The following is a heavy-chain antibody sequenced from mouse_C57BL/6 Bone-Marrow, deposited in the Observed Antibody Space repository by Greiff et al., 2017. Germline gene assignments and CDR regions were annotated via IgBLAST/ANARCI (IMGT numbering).Heavy chain of an antibody. CDR1: GFNIKDYY. CDR3: ARAGPAWFAY. J-gene: IGHJ3*01. V-gene: IGHV14-2*01. Sequence: VQLQQSGAELVQPGASVKLSCTASGFNIKDYYMHLVKQSTEQGLEWIGRIDPEGGETKYAPNFQGQAPITADTTSNTAYLQLSSLTSEDTAVYYCARAGPAWFAYWGQGTLVTVSA. CDR2: IDPEGGET.